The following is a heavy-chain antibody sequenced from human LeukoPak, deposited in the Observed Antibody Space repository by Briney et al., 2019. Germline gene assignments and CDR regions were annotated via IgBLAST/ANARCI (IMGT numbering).Heavy chain of an antibody. D-gene: IGHD6-6*01. Sequence: SETLSLTCTVSGGSINSGGYYWNWIRQSPGKGLEWIGYIFHGGNTYYNPSFKSRVTISLDRSKNQFSLKLSSVTAADTAVYYCARDRRYSSSWYDAFDIWGQGAMVTVSS. V-gene: IGHV4-30-2*06. CDR3: ARDRRYSSSWYDAFDI. CDR2: IFHGGNT. J-gene: IGHJ3*02. CDR1: GGSINSGGYY.